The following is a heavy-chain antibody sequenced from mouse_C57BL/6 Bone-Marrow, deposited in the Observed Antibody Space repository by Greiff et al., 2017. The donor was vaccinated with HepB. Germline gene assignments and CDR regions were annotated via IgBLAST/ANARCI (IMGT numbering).Heavy chain of an antibody. CDR1: GYTFTDYE. CDR2: IDPETGGT. CDR3: TRDTAANWYFDV. V-gene: IGHV1-15*01. Sequence: VQLQQSGAELVRPGASVTLSCKASGYTFTDYEMHWVKQTPVHGLEWIGAIDPETGGTAYNQKFKGKAILTADKSSSTAYMELRSLTSADSAVYYCTRDTAANWYFDVWGTGTTVTVSS. J-gene: IGHJ1*03.